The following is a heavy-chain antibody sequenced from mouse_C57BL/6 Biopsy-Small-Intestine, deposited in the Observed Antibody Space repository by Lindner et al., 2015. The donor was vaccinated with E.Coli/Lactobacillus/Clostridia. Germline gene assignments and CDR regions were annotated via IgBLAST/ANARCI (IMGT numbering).Heavy chain of an antibody. CDR3: ARRGDGLAY. CDR1: GYTFTNYW. CDR2: IYPGGVYT. V-gene: IGHV1-63*01. J-gene: IGHJ3*01. Sequence: VQLQESGAELVRPGTSVKMSCKASGYTFTNYWIGWTKQRPGHGLEWIGDIYPGGVYTNYNEKFKGKATLTADKSSSTAYMQLSSLTSEDSAVYFCARRGDGLAYWGQGTLVTVSA. D-gene: IGHD2-3*01.